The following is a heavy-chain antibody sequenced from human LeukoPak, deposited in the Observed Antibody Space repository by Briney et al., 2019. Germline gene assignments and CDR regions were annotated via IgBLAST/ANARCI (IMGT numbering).Heavy chain of an antibody. V-gene: IGHV1-18*01. CDR2: ISAHNGNI. CDR3: ARDGNFDC. Sequence: SVKVSCKASGYTFTSYGISWVRQAPGQGLEWMGWISAHNGNINYAQKLQGRVTMTKDTSTNTAYMELRSLTSDDTAVYYCARDGNFDCWGQGTLVTVSS. J-gene: IGHJ4*02. CDR1: GYTFTSYG.